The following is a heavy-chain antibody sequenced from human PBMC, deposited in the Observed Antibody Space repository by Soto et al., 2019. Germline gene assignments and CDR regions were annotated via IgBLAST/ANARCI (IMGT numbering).Heavy chain of an antibody. Sequence: GGSLRLSCAASGFTFSSYWMSWVRQAPGKGLEWVANIKQDGSEKYYVDSVKGRFTISRDNAKNSLYLQMNSLRAEDTAVYYCARGPARVLMVYAISSYGMDVWGQGTTVTVSS. CDR3: ARGPARVLMVYAISSYGMDV. J-gene: IGHJ6*02. CDR2: IKQDGSEK. CDR1: GFTFSSYW. D-gene: IGHD2-8*01. V-gene: IGHV3-7*05.